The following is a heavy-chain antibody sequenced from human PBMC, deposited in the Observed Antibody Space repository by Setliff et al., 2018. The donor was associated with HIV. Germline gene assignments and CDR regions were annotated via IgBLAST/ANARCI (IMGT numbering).Heavy chain of an antibody. CDR2: MYYRGTT. CDR3: ARQGLTMNRGVPAPILYYFDY. J-gene: IGHJ4*02. CDR1: GGSIVSSSYY. Sequence: PSETLSLTCTVSGGSIVSSSYYWGWIRQPPGKGLEWIGTMYYRGTTYNNPSLKSRVTFSADTSKNQFSLNLNSVTAADTAVYYCARQGLTMNRGVPAPILYYFDYWGPGILVTVSS. V-gene: IGHV4-39*01. D-gene: IGHD3-10*01.